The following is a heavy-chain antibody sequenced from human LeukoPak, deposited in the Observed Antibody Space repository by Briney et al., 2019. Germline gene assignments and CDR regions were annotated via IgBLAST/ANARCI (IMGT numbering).Heavy chain of an antibody. CDR1: GLTFSTYA. D-gene: IGHD3-22*01. V-gene: IGHV3-23*01. Sequence: SGGSLRLSCTASGLTFSTYALSWVRQTPGKGLEWLSVISATGSTTYYADSVKGRFTISRDNSKNTLYLQMNSLRAEDTAVYYCARENYYDSSGYDYWGQGTLVTVSS. CDR3: ARENYYDSSGYDY. J-gene: IGHJ4*02. CDR2: ISATGSTT.